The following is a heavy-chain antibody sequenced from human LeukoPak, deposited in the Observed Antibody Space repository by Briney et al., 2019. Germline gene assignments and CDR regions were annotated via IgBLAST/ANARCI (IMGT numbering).Heavy chain of an antibody. Sequence: ASVRVSCKASGYTFTSYDINWVRQATGQGLEWMGWMNPNSGNTGYAQKFQGRVTMTRNTSISTAYMELSSLRSEDTAVYYCAGPGIAAAGTMDYWGQGTLVTVSS. D-gene: IGHD6-13*01. J-gene: IGHJ4*02. CDR3: AGPGIAAAGTMDY. CDR1: GYTFTSYD. CDR2: MNPNSGNT. V-gene: IGHV1-8*01.